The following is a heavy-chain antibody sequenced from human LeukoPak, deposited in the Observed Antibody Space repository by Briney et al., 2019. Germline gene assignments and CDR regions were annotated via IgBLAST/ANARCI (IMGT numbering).Heavy chain of an antibody. D-gene: IGHD6-19*01. CDR1: GYTFTGYY. CDR3: ARESYSSGWYYYYYYMDV. V-gene: IGHV1-2*02. CDR2: INPNSGGT. J-gene: IGHJ6*03. Sequence: ASVKVSCKASGYTFTGYYMHWVRQAPGQGLEWMGWINPNSGGTNYAQKFQGRVTMTRDTSISTAYMELSSLRSEDTAVYYCARESYSSGWYYYYYYMDVWGKGTTVTISS.